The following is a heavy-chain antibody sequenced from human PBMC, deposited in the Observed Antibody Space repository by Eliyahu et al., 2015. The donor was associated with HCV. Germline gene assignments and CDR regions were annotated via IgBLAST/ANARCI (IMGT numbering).Heavy chain of an antibody. J-gene: IGHJ3*02. CDR3: ARGTKGSGGAFDI. V-gene: IGHV1-69*01. Sequence: EVKKPGSSVKVSCKASGGTFSTYAISWVRQAPGQGLEXMGGIIPVSGTPHYAQKFQGRVTVTADESTSTAYMDLSSLRSEDTAIYFCARGTKGSGGAFDIWGQGTMVTVSS. CDR2: IIPVSGTP. D-gene: IGHD4-23*01. CDR1: GGTFSTYA.